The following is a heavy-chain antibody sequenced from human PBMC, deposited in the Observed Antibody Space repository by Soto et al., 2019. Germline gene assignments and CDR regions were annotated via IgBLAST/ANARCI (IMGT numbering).Heavy chain of an antibody. CDR2: INSDGSST. CDR3: ARGYYDSSGYYYDWFDP. J-gene: IGHJ5*02. Sequence: EVQLVESGGGLVQPGGSLRLSCAASGFTFSSYWMHWVRQAPGKGLVWVSRINSDGSSTSYADSVKGRFTISRDNAKNTLYLQMNSLRAEDTAVYYCARGYYDSSGYYYDWFDPWGQGTLATVSS. V-gene: IGHV3-74*01. CDR1: GFTFSSYW. D-gene: IGHD3-22*01.